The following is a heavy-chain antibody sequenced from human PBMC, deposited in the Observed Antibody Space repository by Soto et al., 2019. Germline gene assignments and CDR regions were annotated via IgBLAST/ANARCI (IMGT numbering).Heavy chain of an antibody. J-gene: IGHJ3*02. CDR1: GFTVSSNY. D-gene: IGHD1-1*01. CDR2: IYSGGST. V-gene: IGHV3-53*02. Sequence: EVQLVETGGGLIQPGGSLRLSCAASGFTVSSNYMSWVRQAPGKGLEWVSVIYSGGSTNYADSVKGRFTISRDNSKNTLYLQMNSLRAEDTAVYYCARGTWDDAFDIWGQGTMVTVSS. CDR3: ARGTWDDAFDI.